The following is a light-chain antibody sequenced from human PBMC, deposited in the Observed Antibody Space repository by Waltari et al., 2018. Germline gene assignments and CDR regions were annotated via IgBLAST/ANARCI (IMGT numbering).Light chain of an antibody. CDR2: WAS. Sequence: DIVLTQSPDSLAVSLGERATINCKSSQSVLYSPNNKNYLGWFQQKTGQPPKLLIYWASMRESGVPDRFNGSGSGTDFTLTISSLQAEDVAVYYCQQYHSVPRTFGQGTKVEI. J-gene: IGKJ1*01. CDR3: QQYHSVPRT. V-gene: IGKV4-1*01. CDR1: QSVLYSPNNKNY.